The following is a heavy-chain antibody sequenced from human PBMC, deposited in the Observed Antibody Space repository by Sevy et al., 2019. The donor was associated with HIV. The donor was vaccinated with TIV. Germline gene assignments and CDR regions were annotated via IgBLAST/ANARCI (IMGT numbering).Heavy chain of an antibody. Sequence: GGSLRLSCAASGFTFSSYAMSWVRQAPGKGLEWVSAISGSGGSTYYADSVKGRFTISRDNSKNTLFLQMNSLRAEGTAVYYCAKDIIAVAGTYYYGMDVWGQGTTVTVSS. CDR2: ISGSGGST. CDR1: GFTFSSYA. J-gene: IGHJ6*02. V-gene: IGHV3-23*01. D-gene: IGHD6-19*01. CDR3: AKDIIAVAGTYYYGMDV.